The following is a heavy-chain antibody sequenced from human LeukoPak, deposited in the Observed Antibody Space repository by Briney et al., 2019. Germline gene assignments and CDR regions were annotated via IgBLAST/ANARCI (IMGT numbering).Heavy chain of an antibody. Sequence: LGESLNISCKGSGYRFPNYWIGWVRQMPGKGLDWMGLLYPGDSDTRYSPSFQGQVTISADKSIGAAYLQWSSLKSSDTAMYYCAIGGDSSTGCYRCFNYWGQGTLVTVSS. D-gene: IGHD2-2*02. CDR1: GYRFPNYW. CDR3: AIGGDSSTGCYRCFNY. CDR2: LYPGDSDT. J-gene: IGHJ4*02. V-gene: IGHV5-51*01.